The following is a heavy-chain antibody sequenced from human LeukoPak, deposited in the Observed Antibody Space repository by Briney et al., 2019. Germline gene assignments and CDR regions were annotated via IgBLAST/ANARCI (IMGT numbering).Heavy chain of an antibody. CDR1: GFTFSSYS. CDR2: ISSSSSTI. CDR3: ARDLSTDAFDI. V-gene: IGHV3-48*02. Sequence: GGSLRLSCAASGFTFSSYSMNWVRQAPGKGLEWVSYISSSSSTIYYADSVKGRFTISRDNAKNSLYLQMNSLRDGDTAVYYCARDLSTDAFDIWGQGTMITVSS. J-gene: IGHJ3*02.